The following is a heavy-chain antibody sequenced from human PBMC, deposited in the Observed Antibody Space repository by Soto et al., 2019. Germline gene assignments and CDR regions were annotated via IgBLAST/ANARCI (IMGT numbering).Heavy chain of an antibody. CDR3: ARGNSSGWYYFDY. V-gene: IGHV3-33*01. Sequence: QVQLVESGGGVVQPGRSLRLSCVASGFTFSSYGMHWVRQAPGKGLEWVAVIWYDGSNKYYADSVKGRFTISRDNSKNTLYLQMNSLRAEDTAVYYCARGNSSGWYYFDYWGQGTLVTVSS. CDR1: GFTFSSYG. CDR2: IWYDGSNK. J-gene: IGHJ4*02. D-gene: IGHD6-19*01.